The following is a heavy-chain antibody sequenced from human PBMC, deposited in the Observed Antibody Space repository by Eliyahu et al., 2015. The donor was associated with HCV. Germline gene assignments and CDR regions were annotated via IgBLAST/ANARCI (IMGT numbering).Heavy chain of an antibody. CDR1: YS. CDR2: INAGSGYI. V-gene: IGHV3-21*01. J-gene: IGHJ6*02. Sequence: YSLGGXRDAPVXGLDSVSFINAGSGYIYXAGAGKGRFTISRDNAKDSLYLQMNSLXAEDTAMYYCAXNPRAXYYYYSMDVWGQGTTVTVSS. CDR3: AXNPRAXYYYYSMDV.